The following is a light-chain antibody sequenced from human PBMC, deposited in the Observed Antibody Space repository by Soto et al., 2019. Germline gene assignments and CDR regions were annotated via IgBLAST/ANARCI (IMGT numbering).Light chain of an antibody. CDR2: EVS. CDR1: SSDVGRYNY. J-gene: IGLJ2*01. CDR3: SSYTSSSTSVV. V-gene: IGLV2-14*01. Sequence: QSALTQPASVSGSPGQSITISCTGTSSDVGRYNYVSWYQQHPGKAPKLMIYEVSNRPSGVSNRFSGSKSGNTASLTISGLQAEDEADYYCSSYTSSSTSVVFGGGTKLTVL.